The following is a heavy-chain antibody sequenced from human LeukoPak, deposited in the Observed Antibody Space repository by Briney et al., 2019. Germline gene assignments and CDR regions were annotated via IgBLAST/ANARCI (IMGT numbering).Heavy chain of an antibody. CDR1: GGSISNYY. J-gene: IGHJ3*02. CDR2: IYYSGST. Sequence: SETLSLTCTVSGGSISNYYWSWIRQPPGKGLESIGYIYYSGSTNYNPSLKGRVTISVDTSKNQFSLKLGSVTAADTAVYYCARRPASYTFDIWGQGTMVTVSS. CDR3: ARRPASYTFDI. V-gene: IGHV4-59*01. D-gene: IGHD2-2*02.